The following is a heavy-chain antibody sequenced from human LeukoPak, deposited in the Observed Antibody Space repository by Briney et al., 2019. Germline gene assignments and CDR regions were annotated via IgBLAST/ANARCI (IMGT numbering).Heavy chain of an antibody. V-gene: IGHV3-20*04. J-gene: IGHJ4*02. CDR1: GFTFDDYG. CDR3: ARGSSTSCYD. CDR2: INWNGGST. Sequence: PPGGSLRLSCAASGFTFDDYGMSWVRQAPGKGLEWVSGINWNGGSTGYADSVKGRFTISRDNAKNSPYLQMNSLRAEDTAVYYCARGSSTSCYDWGQGTLVTVSS. D-gene: IGHD2-2*01.